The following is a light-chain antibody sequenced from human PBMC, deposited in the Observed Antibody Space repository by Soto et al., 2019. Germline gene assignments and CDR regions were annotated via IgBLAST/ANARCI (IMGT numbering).Light chain of an antibody. J-gene: IGKJ5*01. Sequence: EIVLTQSPGTLSLSPGERATLSCRASQSVGSTLAWYQQKPGQPPRLLIYDAFSRATGIPARFSGGGSGSDFTLTISSPEAGDSAVYYCQQRSTRSYTFGQGTRLEIK. CDR1: QSVGST. CDR2: DAF. V-gene: IGKV3-11*01. CDR3: QQRSTRSYT.